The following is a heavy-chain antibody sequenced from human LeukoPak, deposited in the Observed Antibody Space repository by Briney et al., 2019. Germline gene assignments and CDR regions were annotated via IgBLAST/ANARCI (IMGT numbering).Heavy chain of an antibody. CDR2: INPKSGDT. J-gene: IGHJ4*02. Sequence: ASVKVSCKASGYTFTEYYMHWVRQAPGQGLEWMGWINPKSGDTKYAQKFQGRVDMTRATSIGTAYMELTRLTSDDTAVYFCAREDDYYFNWGQGALVTVSS. CDR1: GYTFTEYY. V-gene: IGHV1-2*02. D-gene: IGHD5-24*01. CDR3: AREDDYYFN.